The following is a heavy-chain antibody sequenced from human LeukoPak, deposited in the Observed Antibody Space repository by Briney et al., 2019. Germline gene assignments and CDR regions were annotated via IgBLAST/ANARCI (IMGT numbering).Heavy chain of an antibody. CDR2: INHSGST. V-gene: IGHV4-34*01. D-gene: IGHD5/OR15-5a*01. J-gene: IGHJ4*02. CDR1: GGSFSGYY. CDR3: ARGKFYVNY. Sequence: SETLSLTCAVYGGSFSGYYWSWIRQPPGKGLEWIGEINHSGSTNYNPSLKSRVTISVDTSKNQFSLKLSSVTAADTAVYYCARGKFYVNYWGQGTLVTVPS.